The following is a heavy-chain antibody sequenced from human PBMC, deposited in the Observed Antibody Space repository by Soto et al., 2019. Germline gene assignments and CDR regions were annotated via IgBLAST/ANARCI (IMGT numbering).Heavy chain of an antibody. Sequence: QVQLVQSGAEVKKPGSSVKVSCKASGGTFRSYAISWVRQAPGQGLEWMGGIIPIFGTANYAQQFQGRVTITADESTSTAYMALSSLRSEDTSVYYCARNDYDRSYFDYWGQGTLVTVSS. CDR2: IIPIFGTA. CDR3: ARNDYDRSYFDY. V-gene: IGHV1-69*01. CDR1: GGTFRSYA. J-gene: IGHJ4*02. D-gene: IGHD3-22*01.